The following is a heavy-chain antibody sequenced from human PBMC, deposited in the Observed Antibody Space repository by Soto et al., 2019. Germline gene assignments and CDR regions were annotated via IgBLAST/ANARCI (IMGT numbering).Heavy chain of an antibody. J-gene: IGHJ4*02. V-gene: IGHV3-30-3*01. Sequence: QVQLVESGGGVVQPGRSLRLSCAASGFTFNNYAMHWVRQAPGKGLEWVAVILYDGSTKYYADSVKGRFTISRDNSQNTLYLQMNSLRAEDTAVYYCARGSSRWELLTPGDYWGQGTLVTVSS. D-gene: IGHD1-26*01. CDR2: ILYDGSTK. CDR1: GFTFNNYA. CDR3: ARGSSRWELLTPGDY.